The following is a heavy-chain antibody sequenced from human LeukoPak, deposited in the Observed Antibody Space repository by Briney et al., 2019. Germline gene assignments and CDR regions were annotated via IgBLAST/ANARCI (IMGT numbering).Heavy chain of an antibody. CDR2: INPNSGGT. V-gene: IGHV1-2*02. J-gene: IGHJ4*02. Sequence: ASLKVSCKASGYTFTGHYIHWVRQAPGQGLEWMGWINPNSGGTNYQQKFQDRVTMTRDRSSSTVYMELSRLRSDDTAVYYCARVLWELLPDYWGQGTLVTVSS. D-gene: IGHD1-26*01. CDR1: GYTFTGHY. CDR3: ARVLWELLPDY.